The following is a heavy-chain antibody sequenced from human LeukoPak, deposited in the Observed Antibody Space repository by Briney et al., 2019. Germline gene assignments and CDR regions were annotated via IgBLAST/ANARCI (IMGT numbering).Heavy chain of an antibody. CDR1: GFTLSSDW. J-gene: IGHJ4*02. CDR2: IKKDGIEK. CDR3: ARGRYSSRSGGYYFDI. V-gene: IGHV3-7*01. D-gene: IGHD2-2*01. Sequence: GGSLRLSCVVSGFTLSSDWMSWVRQAPGKGLEWVANIKKDGIEKYYVESVKGRFTISRDNAKNSLYLQMNSLRAEDTAVYYCARGRYSSRSGGYYFDIWGQGTLVTVSS.